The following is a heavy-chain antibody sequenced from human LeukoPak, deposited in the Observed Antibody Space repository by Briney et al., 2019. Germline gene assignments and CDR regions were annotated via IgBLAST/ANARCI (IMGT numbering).Heavy chain of an antibody. V-gene: IGHV1-2*02. CDR1: GYTFTGYY. Sequence: ASVKVSCKACGYTFTGYYMHWVRQAPGQGLEWMGWINPNSGGTNYAQKFQGRVTMTRDTSISTAYMELSRLRSDDTAVYYCARLYYDILTGYYRYYYYYMDVWGKGTTVTVSS. CDR3: ARLYYDILTGYYRYYYYYMDV. CDR2: INPNSGGT. J-gene: IGHJ6*03. D-gene: IGHD3-9*01.